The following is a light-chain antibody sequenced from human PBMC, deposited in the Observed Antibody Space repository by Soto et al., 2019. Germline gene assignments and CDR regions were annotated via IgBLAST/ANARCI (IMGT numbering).Light chain of an antibody. V-gene: IGKV3D-15*01. J-gene: IGKJ5*01. CDR3: RQHGQWPIT. CDR2: GIS. CDR1: QSVNSN. Sequence: EIVMTQSPATLAVSPGERATLSCRASQSVNSNYLAWYQQKPGQAPRLLIYGISKRATDIPDRFSGSGSGTEFTLTISSLQPEDFATYYCRQHGQWPITFGQGTRREIK.